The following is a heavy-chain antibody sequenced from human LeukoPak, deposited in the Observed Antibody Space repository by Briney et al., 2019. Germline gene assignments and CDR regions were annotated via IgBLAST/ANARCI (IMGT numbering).Heavy chain of an antibody. CDR1: GLTFNSYW. CDR2: IEQDGSEK. V-gene: IGHV3-7*03. D-gene: IGHD6-25*01. Sequence: GGSLRLSCTGSGLTFNSYWMSWVRQAPGKGLEWVASIEQDGSEKQYVDSVKGRFTISRDNAKNSLYLQMNSLRAEDTAVYYCARDQDGGYDYWGQGTLVTVSS. J-gene: IGHJ4*02. CDR3: ARDQDGGYDY.